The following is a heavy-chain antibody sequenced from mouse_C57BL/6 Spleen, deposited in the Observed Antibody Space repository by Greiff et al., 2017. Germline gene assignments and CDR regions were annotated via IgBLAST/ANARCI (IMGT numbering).Heavy chain of an antibody. CDR2: ISYSGST. CDR1: GYSITSDY. CDR3: ARYPHYYGSSYDWYFDV. V-gene: IGHV3-8*01. D-gene: IGHD1-1*01. J-gene: IGHJ1*03. Sequence: EVQLQQSGPGLAKPSQTLSLTCSVTGYSITSDYWNWIRKFPGNKLEYMGYISYSGSTYYNPSLKSRISITRDTSKNQYYLQLNSVTTEDTATYYCARYPHYYGSSYDWYFDVWGTGTTVTVSS.